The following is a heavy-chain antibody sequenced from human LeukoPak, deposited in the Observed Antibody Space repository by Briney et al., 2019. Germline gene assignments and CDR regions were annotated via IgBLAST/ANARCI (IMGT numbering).Heavy chain of an antibody. Sequence: ASVKVSCKASGYTFTSYGISWVRQAPGQGLEWMGWISAYNGNTNYAQKLQGRVTMTTDTSTSTAYMELRSLRSDDTAVYYCARDRAYYYDSSGYDRVDYWGQGTLVTVSS. J-gene: IGHJ4*02. CDR3: ARDRAYYYDSSGYDRVDY. D-gene: IGHD3-22*01. V-gene: IGHV1-18*01. CDR2: ISAYNGNT. CDR1: GYTFTSYG.